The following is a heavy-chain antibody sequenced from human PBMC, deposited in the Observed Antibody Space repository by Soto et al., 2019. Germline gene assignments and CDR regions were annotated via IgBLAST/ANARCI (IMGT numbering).Heavy chain of an antibody. V-gene: IGHV1-69*12. CDR3: ARAKPGDSYGYRNWYFDL. CDR1: VGTFSSYA. J-gene: IGHJ2*01. CDR2: IIPIFGTA. Sequence: QVQLVQSGAEVKKPGSSVKVSCKASVGTFSSYAISWVRQAPGQGLEWMGGIIPIFGTANYPQKFQGRVTITAYEYPSTAYMELSSLRSEETAVYYCARAKPGDSYGYRNWYFDLWGRGTLVTVSS. D-gene: IGHD5-18*01.